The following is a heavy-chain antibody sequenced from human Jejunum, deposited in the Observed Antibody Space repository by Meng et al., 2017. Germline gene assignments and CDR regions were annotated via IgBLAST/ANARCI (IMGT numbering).Heavy chain of an antibody. D-gene: IGHD2/OR15-2a*01. CDR2: ISHTGRI. Sequence: QVQRQESGTGLVKPSGTLSLTCAVSGGSISNNNWWSWVRQPPGKGLEWIGEISHTGRINYNPSLKSRVTMSLDKSKNQFSLDLTSVTGADTAVYYCARDLLDPNIAATGWFDPWGQGTLVTVSS. CDR1: GGSISNNNW. V-gene: IGHV4-4*02. CDR3: ARDLLDPNIAATGWFDP. J-gene: IGHJ5*02.